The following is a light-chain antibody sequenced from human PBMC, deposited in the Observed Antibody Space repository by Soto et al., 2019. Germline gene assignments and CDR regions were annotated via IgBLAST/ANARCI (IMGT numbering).Light chain of an antibody. CDR3: QQYNNWPLYT. V-gene: IGKV3-15*01. CDR1: QSVSSN. CDR2: SAS. Sequence: EIVMTQSPATLPVSPGERATLSCGASQSVSSNLAWYQQRPGQAPRLLIYSASTRASGIPARFSGSGSGTEFTLTISSLQSEDFAVYYCQQYNNWPLYTFGQGTKLEIK. J-gene: IGKJ2*01.